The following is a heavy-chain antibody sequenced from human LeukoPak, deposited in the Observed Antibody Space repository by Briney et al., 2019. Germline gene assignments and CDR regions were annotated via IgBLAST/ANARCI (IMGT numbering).Heavy chain of an antibody. J-gene: IGHJ4*02. CDR1: GGSISSYY. CDR2: IYTSGST. D-gene: IGHD6-13*01. Sequence: PSETLSLTCTVSGGSISSYYWSWLRQPAGKGLEWIGRIYTSGSTNYNPSLKSRVTMSVDTSKNQFSLKLSSVTAADTAVYYCARDGKYSSSWFRSFDYWGQGTLVTVSS. V-gene: IGHV4-4*07. CDR3: ARDGKYSSSWFRSFDY.